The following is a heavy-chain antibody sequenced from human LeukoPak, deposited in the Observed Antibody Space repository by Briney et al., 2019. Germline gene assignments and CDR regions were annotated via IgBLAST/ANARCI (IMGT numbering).Heavy chain of an antibody. CDR2: ISSSGGTT. J-gene: IGHJ4*02. CDR3: AKDPRPYYDVPVGY. D-gene: IGHD3-3*01. Sequence: GSLRLSCVASWFMFSDYAMSWVRQASGEGLELVPSISSSGGTTFYADSVKGRFTISRDLFKKTVHLEMKAMRAEDTAVYYCAKDPRPYYDVPVGYWGQGTLVTVSP. CDR1: WFMFSDYA. V-gene: IGHV3-23*01.